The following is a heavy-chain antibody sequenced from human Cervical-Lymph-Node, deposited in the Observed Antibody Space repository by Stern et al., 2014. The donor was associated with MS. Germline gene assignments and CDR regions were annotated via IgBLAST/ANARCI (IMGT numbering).Heavy chain of an antibody. CDR2: IYYSGRT. D-gene: IGHD3-3*01. CDR3: AREGSGYSYYYYYYGMDV. CDR1: GGSISSGDYY. Sequence: QVQLQESGPGLVKPSQTLSLTCTVSGGSISSGDYYWSWIRQPPGKGLEWIGYIYYSGRTYYQPYLQSRVTISVDTSKNQFSLQLSSVTAADTAVYYCAREGSGYSYYYYYYGMDVWGQGTTVTVSS. J-gene: IGHJ6*02. V-gene: IGHV4-30-4*01.